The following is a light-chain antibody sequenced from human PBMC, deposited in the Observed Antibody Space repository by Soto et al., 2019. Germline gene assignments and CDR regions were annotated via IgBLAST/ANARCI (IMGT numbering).Light chain of an antibody. Sequence: QSVLSQPGSVSGSPGQSITISCTGTSSDVGGYDYVSWYQQHPGKAPKLMIYDVSNRPSGVSNRFSGSKSGNTASLTISGLQAEDEADYYSSSYTSSSTGVFGTGTKVTVL. V-gene: IGLV2-14*01. CDR1: SSDVGGYDY. CDR2: DVS. CDR3: SSYTSSSTGV. J-gene: IGLJ1*01.